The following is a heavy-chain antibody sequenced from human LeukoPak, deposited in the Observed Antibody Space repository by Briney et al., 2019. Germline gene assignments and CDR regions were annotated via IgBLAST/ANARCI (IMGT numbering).Heavy chain of an antibody. CDR2: IDWDDDK. CDR3: ARGSSHGFDY. V-gene: IGHV2-70*01. J-gene: IGHJ4*02. CDR1: GFSLTTSGMC. Sequence: SGPTLVNPTQTLTLTCTFSGFSLTTSGMCVSWIRQPPGKALEWLALIDWDDDKSYSTSLKTRLTIFKDTSKNQVVLTMTNMDPVDTATYYCARGSSHGFDYWGQGTLVTVSS.